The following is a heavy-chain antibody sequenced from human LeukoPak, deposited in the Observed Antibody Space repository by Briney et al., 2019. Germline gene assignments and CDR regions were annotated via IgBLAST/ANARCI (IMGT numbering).Heavy chain of an antibody. CDR2: IKEDGSEN. CDR3: ARQRYSDY. CDR1: GFTFSSYA. V-gene: IGHV3-7*01. Sequence: GGSLRLSCAASGFTFSSYAMSWVRQAPGKGLEWVANIKEDGSENSYVESVKGRFTISRDNAKNSLYLQLNSLRAEDTAVYFCARQRYSDYWGQRTLVTVSS. D-gene: IGHD1-1*01. J-gene: IGHJ4*02.